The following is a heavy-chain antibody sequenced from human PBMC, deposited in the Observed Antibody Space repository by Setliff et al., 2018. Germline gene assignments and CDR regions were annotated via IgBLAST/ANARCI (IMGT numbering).Heavy chain of an antibody. CDR3: ARVPRLEWLLPTFDS. D-gene: IGHD3-3*01. CDR2: ISAYNGNT. V-gene: IGHV1-18*01. Sequence: GASVKVSCKASGYTFTSYGISWVRQAPGQGLEWMGWISAYNGNTNYAQKLQGRVTMTIDTSTSTAYMELRSLRSDDTAVYYCARVPRLEWLLPTFDSWGQGTLVTVSS. CDR1: GYTFTSYG. J-gene: IGHJ4*02.